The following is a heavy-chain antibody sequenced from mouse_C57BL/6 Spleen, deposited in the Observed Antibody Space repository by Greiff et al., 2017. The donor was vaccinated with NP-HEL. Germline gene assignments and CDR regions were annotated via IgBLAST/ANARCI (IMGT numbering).Heavy chain of an antibody. CDR2: IYPGSGST. V-gene: IGHV1-55*01. CDR3: ARGGLNVFAY. CDR1: GYTFTSYW. D-gene: IGHD2-2*01. Sequence: VQLQQSGAELVKPGASVKMSCKASGYTFTSYWITWVKQRPGQGLEWIGDIYPGSGSTNYNEKFKSKATLTVDTSSSTAYMQLSSLTSEDAAVYYCARGGLNVFAYWGQGTLVTVSA. J-gene: IGHJ3*01.